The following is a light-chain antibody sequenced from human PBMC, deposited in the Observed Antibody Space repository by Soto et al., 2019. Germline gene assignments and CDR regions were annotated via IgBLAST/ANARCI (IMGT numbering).Light chain of an antibody. CDR1: QSVNSD. CDR2: GAS. CDR3: QQYNNWPPYT. Sequence: EIVMTQSPATLSVSPGDRATLSCTASQSVNSDLAWYQQKPGQSPRLLIYGASTRATGVPARFSGGGSGTEFTLTFTSLHSEDFAIYYCQQYNNWPPYTVGQGTKLEIK. J-gene: IGKJ2*01. V-gene: IGKV3-15*01.